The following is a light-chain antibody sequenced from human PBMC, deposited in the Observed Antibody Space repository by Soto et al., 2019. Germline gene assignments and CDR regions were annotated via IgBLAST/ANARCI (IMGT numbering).Light chain of an antibody. CDR2: VEGRGTF. J-gene: IGLJ3*02. CDR3: ETWDSNTWV. CDR1: SGHSSNI. V-gene: IGLV4-60*02. Sequence: QPVLTQSSSVSASLGSSVKLTCTLSSGHSSNIIAWHQQQPGKAPRYLMKVEGRGTFNKGSGVPDRFSGYRSGADRYLTISDLQFEDEADYYCETWDSNTWVFGGGTKVTVL.